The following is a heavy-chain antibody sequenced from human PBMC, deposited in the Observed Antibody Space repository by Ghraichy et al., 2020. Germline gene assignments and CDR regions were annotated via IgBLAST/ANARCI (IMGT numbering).Heavy chain of an antibody. Sequence: GGSLRLSCAASGFTVGSNYMTWVRQAPGKGLEWVSAIYSGGSTYYADSVKGRFTISRDNSKNTLYLQMNSLRAEDTAVYYCARGLSSSGWAPGPGYWGQGTLVTVSS. CDR2: IYSGGST. V-gene: IGHV3-53*01. CDR1: GFTVGSNY. CDR3: ARGLSSSGWAPGPGY. J-gene: IGHJ4*02. D-gene: IGHD6-19*01.